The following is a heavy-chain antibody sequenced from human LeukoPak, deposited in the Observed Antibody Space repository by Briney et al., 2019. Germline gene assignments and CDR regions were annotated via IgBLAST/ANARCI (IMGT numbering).Heavy chain of an antibody. V-gene: IGHV3-7*01. Sequence: PGGSLRLSCGASGFTFSNYWMSWVRQVPGKGLEWVANIKQDGSEKYYVDSVKGRFTISRDNAKNSLYLQMNSLRAEDTAVYYCARDPVRRYLDWGDYYYMDVWGKGTTVTISS. D-gene: IGHD3-9*01. CDR1: GFTFSNYW. CDR2: IKQDGSEK. J-gene: IGHJ6*03. CDR3: ARDPVRRYLDWGDYYYMDV.